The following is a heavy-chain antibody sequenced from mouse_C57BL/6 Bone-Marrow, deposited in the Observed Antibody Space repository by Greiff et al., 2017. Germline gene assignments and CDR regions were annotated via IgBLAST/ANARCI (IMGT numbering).Heavy chain of an antibody. CDR3: AKKDWDEGYWYFDV. Sequence: QVQLQQSGPGLVQPSQSLSITCTVSGFSLTSYGVHWVRQSPGKGLEWLGVIWGGGSTDYNAAFMSRLSITKDNSKSQVFFKMNSLQADDTAIYYCAKKDWDEGYWYFDVWGTGTTVTVSS. J-gene: IGHJ1*03. V-gene: IGHV2-5*01. CDR1: GFSLTSYG. CDR2: IWGGGST. D-gene: IGHD4-1*01.